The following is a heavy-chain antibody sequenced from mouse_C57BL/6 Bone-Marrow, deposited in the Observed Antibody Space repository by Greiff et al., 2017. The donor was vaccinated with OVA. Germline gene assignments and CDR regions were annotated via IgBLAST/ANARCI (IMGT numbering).Heavy chain of an antibody. Sequence: VQLQQSGAELARPGASVKLSCKASGYTFTSYGISWVKQRTGQGLEWIGEIYPRSGNTYYNEKFKGKATLTADKSSSTAYMELRSRTSEDSAVYFCARSMYYYGFWYFDVWGTGTTVTVSS. CDR1: GYTFTSYG. D-gene: IGHD1-1*01. J-gene: IGHJ1*03. CDR3: ARSMYYYGFWYFDV. V-gene: IGHV1-81*01. CDR2: IYPRSGNT.